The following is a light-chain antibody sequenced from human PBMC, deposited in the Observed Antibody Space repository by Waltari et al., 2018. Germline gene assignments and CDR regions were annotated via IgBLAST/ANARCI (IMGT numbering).Light chain of an antibody. J-gene: IGKJ2*01. V-gene: IGKV1-12*01. CDR3: QQANSFPPT. Sequence: DIQMTQSPSSVSASVGDRVTITCRASQGSSSWLAWYQQKPGKAPKLLIYAAYSLQSGGPSRFSCSGSGTDFTLTISSLQPEDFATYYCQQANSFPPTFGQGTKLEIK. CDR1: QGSSSW. CDR2: AAY.